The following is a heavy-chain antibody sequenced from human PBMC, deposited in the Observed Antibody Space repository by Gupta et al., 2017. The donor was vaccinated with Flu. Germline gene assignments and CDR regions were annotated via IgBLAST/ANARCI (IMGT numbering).Heavy chain of an antibody. CDR2: IDHSGRT. CDR1: SGSFSGYY. V-gene: IGHV4-34*01. D-gene: IGHD6-13*01. Sequence: QVQLQQWGAGLLKPSETLSLTCAVYSGSFSGYYWSWIRQPPGTGLEWIGEIDHSGRTNYNPPLKSRVTTSVDTSKNQFSLKLTSVTAADTAVYYCARGHGVEAAGFRYFDLWGRGTLVTVSS. CDR3: ARGHGVEAAGFRYFDL. J-gene: IGHJ2*01.